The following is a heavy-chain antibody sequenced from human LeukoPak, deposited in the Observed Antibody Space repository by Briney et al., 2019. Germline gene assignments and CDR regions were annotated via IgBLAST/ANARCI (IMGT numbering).Heavy chain of an antibody. CDR3: ARGTLRFDWTDADVRAYRHYYYMDV. J-gene: IGHJ6*03. Sequence: SVTLSLTCGVHSECFSNSYLSWLRQATVKALASLREFSHSCRTTDNPSLKSRLTMSVETSKNLVSLNLTSVTAADTAVYYCARGTLRFDWTDADVRAYRHYYYMDVWGSGITVTVSS. D-gene: IGHD3-9*01. V-gene: IGHV4-34*01. CDR2: FSHSCRT. CDR1: SECFSNSY.